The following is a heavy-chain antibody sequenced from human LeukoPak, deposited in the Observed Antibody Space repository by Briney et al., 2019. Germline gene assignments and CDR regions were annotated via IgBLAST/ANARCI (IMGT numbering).Heavy chain of an antibody. V-gene: IGHV3-7*01. CDR3: ARDEFWGGYYRSYYGMDV. CDR1: GFTFSSYW. D-gene: IGHD3-3*01. J-gene: IGHJ6*02. CDR2: INHNGNVN. Sequence: GGSLRLSCAASGFTFSSYWMNWARQAPGKGLEWVASINHNGNVNYYVDSVKGRFTISRDNAKNSLYLQMNSLRVEDTAVYYCARDEFWGGYYRSYYGMDVWGQGTTVTVSS.